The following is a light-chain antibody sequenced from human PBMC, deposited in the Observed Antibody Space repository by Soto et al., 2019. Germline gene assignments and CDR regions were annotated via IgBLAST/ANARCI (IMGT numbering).Light chain of an antibody. CDR3: LLYYDGAYV. CDR2: DTN. J-gene: IGLJ1*01. V-gene: IGLV7-43*01. Sequence: VVTQEPSLTGSPGVTGALTCSSSTGAVTSGYFPTWFQQKPGQGTRALIYDTNKKRSWTPARFSGSLLGGKAALTLSGVQPEDEAEYYCLLYYDGAYVFGTGTKVTV. CDR1: TGAVTSGYF.